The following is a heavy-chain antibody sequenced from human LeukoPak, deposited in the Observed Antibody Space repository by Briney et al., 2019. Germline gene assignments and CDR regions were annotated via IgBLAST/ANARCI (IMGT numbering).Heavy chain of an antibody. V-gene: IGHV3-23*01. CDR2: ISGSGGST. CDR3: AKGSISGVVLVPATCAPNDY. CDR1: GFTFSSYG. Sequence: PGGSLRLSCAASGFTFSSYGMSWVRQAPGKGLEWVSAISGSGGSTYYADSVKGRFTISRDNSKNTLYLQMNSLRAEDTAVYYCAKGSISGVVLVPATCAPNDYWGQGTLVTVSS. J-gene: IGHJ4*02. D-gene: IGHD2-15*01.